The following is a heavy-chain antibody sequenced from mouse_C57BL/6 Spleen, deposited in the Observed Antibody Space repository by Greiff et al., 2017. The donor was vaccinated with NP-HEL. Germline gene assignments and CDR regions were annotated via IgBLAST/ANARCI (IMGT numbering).Heavy chain of an antibody. D-gene: IGHD4-1*02. J-gene: IGHJ4*01. Sequence: QVQLKESGAELARPGASVKLSCKASGYTFTSYGISWVKQRTGQGLEWIGEIYPRSGNTYYNEKFKGKATLTADKSSSTAYMELRSLTSEDSAVYFCINWEDYYAMDYWGQGTSVTVSS. CDR3: INWEDYYAMDY. CDR1: GYTFTSYG. V-gene: IGHV1-81*01. CDR2: IYPRSGNT.